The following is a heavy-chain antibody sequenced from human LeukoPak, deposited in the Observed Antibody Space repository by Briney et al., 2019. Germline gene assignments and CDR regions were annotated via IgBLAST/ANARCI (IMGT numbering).Heavy chain of an antibody. J-gene: IGHJ3*02. CDR3: ARVRTPGAFDI. Sequence: GGSLRLSCAASGFTFSSYGMSWVRQAPGKGLEWVSAISGSGGFTYYADSVKGRFTISRDNSKNTLYLQMNSLRAEDTAAYYCARVRTPGAFDIWGQGTMVTVSS. CDR1: GFTFSSYG. V-gene: IGHV3-23*01. CDR2: ISGSGGFT. D-gene: IGHD1-14*01.